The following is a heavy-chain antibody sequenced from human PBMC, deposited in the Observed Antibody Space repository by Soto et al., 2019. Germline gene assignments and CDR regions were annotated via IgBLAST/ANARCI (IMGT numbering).Heavy chain of an antibody. CDR1: GYTFTSYA. J-gene: IGHJ4*02. CDR2: INAGNGNT. CDR3: ARVFNTAIATYYYDSSGYPTFDY. D-gene: IGHD3-22*01. V-gene: IGHV1-3*01. Sequence: GASVKVSCKASGYTFTSYAMHWVRQAPGQRLEWMGWINAGNGNTKYSQKFQGRVTITRDTSASTAYMELSSLRSEDTAVYYCARVFNTAIATYYYDSSGYPTFDYWGQGTLVTVSS.